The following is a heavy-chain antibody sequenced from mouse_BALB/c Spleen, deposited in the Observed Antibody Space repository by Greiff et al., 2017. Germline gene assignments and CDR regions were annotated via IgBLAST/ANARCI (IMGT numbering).Heavy chain of an antibody. Sequence: VQLQQSGTVLARPGASVKMSCKASGYSFTSYWMHWVKQRPGQGLEWIGAIYPGNSDTSYNQKFKGKAKLTAVTSASTAYMELSSLTNEDSAVYYCTRVYYGNYAMDYWGQGTSVTVSS. J-gene: IGHJ4*01. V-gene: IGHV1-5*01. CDR3: TRVYYGNYAMDY. CDR1: GYSFTSYW. CDR2: IYPGNSDT. D-gene: IGHD2-1*01.